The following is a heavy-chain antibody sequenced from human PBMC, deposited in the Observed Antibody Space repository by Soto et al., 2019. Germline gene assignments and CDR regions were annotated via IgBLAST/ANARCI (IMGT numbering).Heavy chain of an antibody. Sequence: QLQLQESGPRLVKASETLSLTCTVSGGSINSNNYYWGWIRQAPGKGLEWIGNVFYTGSTFYDPSPESPVVIPIDMSKNQFSLKLNAVAAADTAVYYCARAVRVRWGFDSWGQGALVTVSS. J-gene: IGHJ4*02. D-gene: IGHD7-27*01. CDR2: VFYTGST. CDR1: GGSINSNNYY. CDR3: ARAVRVRWGFDS. V-gene: IGHV4-39*01.